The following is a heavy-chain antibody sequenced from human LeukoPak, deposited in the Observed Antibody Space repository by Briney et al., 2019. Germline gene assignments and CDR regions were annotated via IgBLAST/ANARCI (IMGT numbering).Heavy chain of an antibody. CDR3: AREAFYGSGSYFGYFDY. CDR2: ISHDGSSK. J-gene: IGHJ4*02. Sequence: GGSLRLSCAGSGFTFSNYAIHWVRQPPGRGLEWVAVISHDGSSKSYADSVKGRFTISRDTSENPLSLVLSSLRLEDTAVYYCAREAFYGSGSYFGYFDYWGQGTLVTVSS. V-gene: IGHV3-30*03. D-gene: IGHD3-10*01. CDR1: GFTFSNYA.